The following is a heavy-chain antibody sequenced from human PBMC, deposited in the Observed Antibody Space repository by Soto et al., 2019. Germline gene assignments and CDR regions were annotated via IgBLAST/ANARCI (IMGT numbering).Heavy chain of an antibody. CDR3: ARQINWRDGGA. J-gene: IGHJ5*02. CDR2: VNRGASSL. Sequence: PGGSLRLSCAASGFSLSYHVVNWVRQAPGKGLEWISSVNRGASSLYYAESVKGRFTMSRDDAKNSVYLQMNSLRDEDTAVYYCARQINWRDGGAWGQATLVTVSS. V-gene: IGHV3-48*02. CDR1: GFSLSYHV. D-gene: IGHD3-16*01.